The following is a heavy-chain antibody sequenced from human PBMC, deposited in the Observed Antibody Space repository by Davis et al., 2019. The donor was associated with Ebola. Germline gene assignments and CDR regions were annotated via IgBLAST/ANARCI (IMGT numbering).Heavy chain of an antibody. CDR1: GFTFDDYA. CDR3: ARTTGRQDRDWPYFDN. CDR2: ISWNSGNI. V-gene: IGHV3-9*01. J-gene: IGHJ4*02. D-gene: IGHD1-14*01. Sequence: SLKISCAASGFTFDDYAMHWVRQAPGKGLEWVSGISWNSGNIGYADSVKGRFTISRDNAKNSLYLQMNSLRVEDTAVYYCARTTGRQDRDWPYFDNWGQGTLVTVSS.